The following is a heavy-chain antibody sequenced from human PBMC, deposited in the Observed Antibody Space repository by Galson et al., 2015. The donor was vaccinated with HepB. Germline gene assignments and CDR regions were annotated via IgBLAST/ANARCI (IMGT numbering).Heavy chain of an antibody. CDR3: ARDLAAGMDH. J-gene: IGHJ6*02. CDR1: GDSGSSRSVA. CDR2: TYLRSRWSN. D-gene: IGHD6-19*01. V-gene: IGHV6-1*01. Sequence: CAISGDSGSSRSVAWNWVRQSPSRGLEWLGRTYLRSRWSNEYAVSVKGRITVNADTCKNQFSLQLSSVTPEDTAVYYCARDLAAGMDHWGPGTSLTASS.